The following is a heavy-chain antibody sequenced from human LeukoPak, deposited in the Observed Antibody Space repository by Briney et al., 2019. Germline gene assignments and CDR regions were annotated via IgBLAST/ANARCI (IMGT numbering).Heavy chain of an antibody. V-gene: IGHV3-30*18. D-gene: IGHD5-24*01. J-gene: IGHJ6*02. CDR3: AKAPPDGYNTYYYYYGMDV. Sequence: GRSLRLSCAASGFTFSSYGMHWVRQAPGKGLEWVAVISYDGSNKYYADSVKGRFTISRDNSKNTLYLQMNSLRAEDTAVYYCAKAPPDGYNTYYYYYGMDVWGQGTTVTVSS. CDR2: ISYDGSNK. CDR1: GFTFSSYG.